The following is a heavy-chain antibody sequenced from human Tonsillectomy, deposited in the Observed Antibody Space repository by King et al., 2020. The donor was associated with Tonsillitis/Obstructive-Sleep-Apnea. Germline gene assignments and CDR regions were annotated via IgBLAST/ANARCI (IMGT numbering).Heavy chain of an antibody. CDR3: ARHLGYCSSTSCYADY. V-gene: IGHV5-10-1*01. J-gene: IGHJ4*02. CDR2: IDPSDSYT. CDR1: GYSFTSYW. Sequence: QLVQSGAEVKKPGESLRISCKGSGYSFTSYWISWVRQMPGKGLEWMGRIDPSDSYTNYSPSFQGHVTIPADKSISTAYLQWSSLKASDTAMYYCARHLGYCSSTSCYADYWGQGTLVTVSS. D-gene: IGHD2-2*01.